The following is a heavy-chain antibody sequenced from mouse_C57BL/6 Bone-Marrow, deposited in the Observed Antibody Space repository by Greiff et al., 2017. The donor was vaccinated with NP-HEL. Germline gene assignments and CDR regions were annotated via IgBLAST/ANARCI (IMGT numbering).Heavy chain of an antibody. D-gene: IGHD3-2*02. CDR3: ARRLRRRCDWLAY. CDR1: GYTFTTYP. V-gene: IGHV1-47*01. Sequence: VQLQQSGAELVKPGASVKMSCKASGYTFTTYPIEWMKQNHGKSLEWIGNFHPYNDDTKYNEKFKGKATLTVEKSSSTAYLELSRLTSDDSAVYYGARRLRRRCDWLAYWGQGTLVTVSA. J-gene: IGHJ3*01. CDR2: FHPYNDDT.